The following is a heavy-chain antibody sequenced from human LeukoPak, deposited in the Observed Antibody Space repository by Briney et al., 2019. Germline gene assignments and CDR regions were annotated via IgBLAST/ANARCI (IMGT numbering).Heavy chain of an antibody. CDR3: ARRATTERGHSYGLDF. CDR2: IGSSGSYI. D-gene: IGHD5-18*01. CDR1: GFTFSSYH. V-gene: IGHV3-21*01. Sequence: GGSLRLSCEVSGFTFSSYHMNWVRQAPGKGLEWVSSIGSSGSYIYYADSLTGRFTISRDNAKNSLYLQMNSLRAEDTAMYYCARRATTERGHSYGLDFWGQGTLVTVSS. J-gene: IGHJ4*02.